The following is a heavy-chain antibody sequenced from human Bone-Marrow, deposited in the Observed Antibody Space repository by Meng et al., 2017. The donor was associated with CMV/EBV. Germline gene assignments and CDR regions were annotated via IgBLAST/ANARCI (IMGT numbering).Heavy chain of an antibody. CDR2: INPSGDST. Sequence: ASVKVSCKASGYTFTNCFIHWVRQAPGQGLEWMARINPSGDSTTYAQKFQGRVTLTRDTYTTTASLELTSLTAEDTAVYYCARDAPADDKWDWGQGTRVTGSS. D-gene: IGHD3-9*01. CDR1: GYTFTNCF. J-gene: IGHJ1*01. V-gene: IGHV1-46*01. CDR3: ARDAPADDKWD.